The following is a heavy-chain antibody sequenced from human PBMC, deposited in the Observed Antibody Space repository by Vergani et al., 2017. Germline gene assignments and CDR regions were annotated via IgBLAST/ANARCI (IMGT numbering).Heavy chain of an antibody. V-gene: IGHV3-21*01. CDR3: APHETDWGWFDP. D-gene: IGHD3-16*01. J-gene: IGHJ5*02. Sequence: EVQLVESGGGLVKPGGSLRLSCAASGFTFSSYSMNWVRQAPGKGLEWVSSISSSSSYIYYADSVKGRFTISRDNAKNSLYLQMNSLRAEDTAVYYCAPHETDWGWFDPWGQGTLVTVSS. CDR2: ISSSSSYI. CDR1: GFTFSSYS.